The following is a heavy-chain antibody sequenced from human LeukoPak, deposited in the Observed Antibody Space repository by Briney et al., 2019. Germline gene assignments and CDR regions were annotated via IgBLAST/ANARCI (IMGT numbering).Heavy chain of an antibody. D-gene: IGHD3-9*01. CDR3: AREGPQPFDWPDAFDI. V-gene: IGHV3-23*01. J-gene: IGHJ3*02. CDR2: ISGSGGST. CDR1: GFTFSSYA. Sequence: HPGGPLRLSCAASGFTFSSYAMSWVRQAPGKGLEWVSAISGSGGSTYYADSVKGRFTISRDNSKNTLYLQMNSLRAEDTAVYYCAREGPQPFDWPDAFDIWGQGTMVTVSS.